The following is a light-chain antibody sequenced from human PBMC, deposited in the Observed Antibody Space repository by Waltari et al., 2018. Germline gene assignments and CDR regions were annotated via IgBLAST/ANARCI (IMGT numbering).Light chain of an antibody. V-gene: IGLV1-47*01. J-gene: IGLJ2*01. CDR3: AAWDDSLGSHVV. Sequence: QSGLTQPPSTSGTPGQRVTISCSGSRSNIGSNYVYWYQQVPGTAPKLLISRNDQRPSGVPDRVPGSKSGTSASLAISGLRSEDEADYYCAAWDDSLGSHVVFGGGTKLTVL. CDR1: RSNIGSNY. CDR2: RND.